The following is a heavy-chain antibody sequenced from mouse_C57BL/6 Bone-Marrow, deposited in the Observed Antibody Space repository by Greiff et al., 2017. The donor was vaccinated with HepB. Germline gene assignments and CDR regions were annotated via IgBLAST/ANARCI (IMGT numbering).Heavy chain of an antibody. J-gene: IGHJ4*01. CDR3: AQTAQATAMDY. CDR1: GYTFTSYW. V-gene: IGHV1-59*01. Sequence: QVQLKQPGAELVRPGTSVKLSCKASGYTFTSYWMHWVKQRPGQGLEWIGVIDPSDSYTNYNQKFKGKATLTVDTSSSTAYMQLSRLTSEDSAVYYCAQTAQATAMDYWGQGTSVTVSS. D-gene: IGHD3-2*02. CDR2: IDPSDSYT.